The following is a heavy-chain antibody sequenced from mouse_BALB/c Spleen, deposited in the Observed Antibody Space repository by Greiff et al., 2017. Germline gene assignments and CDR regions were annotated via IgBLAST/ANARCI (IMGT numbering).Heavy chain of an antibody. Sequence: VMLVESGPGLVQPSQSLSITCTVSGFSLTSYGVHWVRQSPGKGLEWLGVIWSGGSTDYNAAFISRLSISKDNSKSQVFFKMNSLQANDTAIYYCARKRGYYYGSSYDYAMDYWGQGTSVTVSS. D-gene: IGHD1-1*01. CDR1: GFSLTSYG. CDR3: ARKRGYYYGSSYDYAMDY. V-gene: IGHV2-2*02. CDR2: IWSGGST. J-gene: IGHJ4*01.